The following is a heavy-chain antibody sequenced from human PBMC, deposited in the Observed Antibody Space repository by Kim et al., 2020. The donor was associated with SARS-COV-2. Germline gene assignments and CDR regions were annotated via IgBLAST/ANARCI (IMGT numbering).Heavy chain of an antibody. V-gene: IGHV3-53*01. CDR3: ARDSVDAHDAFDI. Sequence: YADSVKGRFTISRDNSKNTLYLQMNSLRAEDTAVYYCARDSVDAHDAFDIWGQGTMVTVSS. D-gene: IGHD2-2*01. J-gene: IGHJ3*02.